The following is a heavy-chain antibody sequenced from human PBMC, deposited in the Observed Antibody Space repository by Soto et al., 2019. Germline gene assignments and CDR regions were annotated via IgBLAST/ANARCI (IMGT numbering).Heavy chain of an antibody. V-gene: IGHV3-30*03. D-gene: IGHD2-2*01. CDR2: ISYDGSNK. CDR3: ARVAVVPAARSYYYYGMDV. CDR1: GFTFSSYG. Sequence: SLRLSCAASGFTFSSYGMHWVRQAPGKGLEWVAVISYDGSNKYYADSVKGRFTISRDNSKNTLYLQMNSLRAEDTAVYYCARVAVVPAARSYYYYGMDVWGQGTTVTVSS. J-gene: IGHJ6*02.